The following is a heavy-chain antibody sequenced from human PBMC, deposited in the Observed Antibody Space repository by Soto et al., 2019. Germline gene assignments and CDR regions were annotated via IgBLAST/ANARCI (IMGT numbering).Heavy chain of an antibody. CDR3: TRHEEVGASRNHFDY. J-gene: IGHJ4*02. V-gene: IGHV3-73*02. D-gene: IGHD1-26*01. CDR2: IRSKANSYAT. CDR1: GFTFSGSA. Sequence: EVQLVESGGGLVQPGGSLKLSCAASGFTFSGSAMHWVRQASGKGLEWVGRIRSKANSYATAYAASVKGRFTISRDESKNTAYLQMNRLKTEDTAVYYCTRHEEVGASRNHFDYWGQGTLVTVSS.